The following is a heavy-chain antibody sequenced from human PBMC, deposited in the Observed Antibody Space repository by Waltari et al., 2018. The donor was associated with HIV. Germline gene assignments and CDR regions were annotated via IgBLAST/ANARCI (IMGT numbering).Heavy chain of an antibody. CDR2: MNPNSGNT. J-gene: IGHJ6*02. D-gene: IGHD4-17*01. Sequence: QVQLVQSGAEVKKPGASVKVSCTASGYTFPSSDIHCGRQATGQGLEWMGWMNPNSGNTGYAQKCQGRVTMTRNTSISTAYMELSSLRSEDTAVYYCARSYDYGGNPIYYGMDVWGQGTTVTVSS. V-gene: IGHV1-8*01. CDR1: GYTFPSSD. CDR3: ARSYDYGGNPIYYGMDV.